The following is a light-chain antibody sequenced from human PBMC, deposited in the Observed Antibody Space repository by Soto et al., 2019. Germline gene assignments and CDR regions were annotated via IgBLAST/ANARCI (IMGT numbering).Light chain of an antibody. CDR1: QSVSSSY. V-gene: IGKV3-20*01. CDR3: QQYGSSPPFT. Sequence: EIVLTQSPDTLSLSPGERATLSCRASQSVSSSYLAWYQQKPGQAPRLLTYGASSRATGIPDRFSGSGSGTDFTLTISRLEPEDIAVYYCQQYGSSPPFTFGPGTKVDIK. J-gene: IGKJ3*01. CDR2: GAS.